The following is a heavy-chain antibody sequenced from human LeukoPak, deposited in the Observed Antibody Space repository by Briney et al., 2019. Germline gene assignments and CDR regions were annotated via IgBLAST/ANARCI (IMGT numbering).Heavy chain of an antibody. CDR1: GFTFSSYW. CDR3: AKDLVGATTH. Sequence: GSLRLSCAASGFTFSSYWMSWVRQAPGKGLEWVANIKQDGSEKYYVDSVKGRFTISRDNSKNTLYLQMNSLRAGDTAVYYCAKDLVGATTHWGQGTLVTVSS. V-gene: IGHV3-7*01. D-gene: IGHD1-26*01. CDR2: IKQDGSEK. J-gene: IGHJ4*02.